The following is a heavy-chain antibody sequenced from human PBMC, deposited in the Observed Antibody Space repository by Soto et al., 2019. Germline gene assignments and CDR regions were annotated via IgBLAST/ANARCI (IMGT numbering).Heavy chain of an antibody. V-gene: IGHV3-21*01. CDR2: ISKSDYT. J-gene: IGHJ4*02. CDR1: GFAFNNYG. D-gene: IGHD2-2*01. CDR3: AREDSIIIPAVSDF. Sequence: PGGSLRLSCTVSGFAFNNYGINWVRQAPGKGLEWVSSISKSDYTYYSDSVTGRFTISRDNAKNSVSLQMNTLRVEDTAVYYCAREDSIIIPAVSDFRGQGPLVTVSS.